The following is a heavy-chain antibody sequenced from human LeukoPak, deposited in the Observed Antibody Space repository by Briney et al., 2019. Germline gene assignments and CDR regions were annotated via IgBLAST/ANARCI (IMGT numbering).Heavy chain of an antibody. CDR2: ISGYNGDT. CDR1: GYSFSGYG. V-gene: IGHV1-18*01. Sequence: ASVKLTCKASGYSFSGYGIRWVRQAPGQGIEWLGWISGYNGDTDYAQKFPGRVTMTTDTSTSTASMELRSLTSDDSSDDTAVYYCARDQSVVAYSSPWFDYWGQGTLVIVSS. D-gene: IGHD6-13*01. J-gene: IGHJ4*02. CDR3: ARDQSVVAYSSPWFDY.